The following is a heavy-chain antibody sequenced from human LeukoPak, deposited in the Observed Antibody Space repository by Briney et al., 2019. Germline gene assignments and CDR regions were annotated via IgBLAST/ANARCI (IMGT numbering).Heavy chain of an antibody. V-gene: IGHV4-39*07. Sequence: SETLSLTCTVSGGSISSSSYYWGWIRQPPGKGLEWIGSIYYSGSTYYNPSLKSRVTISVDTSKNQFSLKLSSVTAGDTAVYYCARDGAEPLTYYYDSSGYYPSGWFDPWGQGTLVTVSS. CDR3: ARDGAEPLTYYYDSSGYYPSGWFDP. J-gene: IGHJ5*02. D-gene: IGHD3-22*01. CDR1: GGSISSSSYY. CDR2: IYYSGST.